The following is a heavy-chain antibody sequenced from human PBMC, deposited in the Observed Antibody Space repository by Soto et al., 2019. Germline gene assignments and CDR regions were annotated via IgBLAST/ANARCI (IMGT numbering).Heavy chain of an antibody. Sequence: GGSLRLSCAASGFTFSSYGMHWVRQAPGKGLEWVAVISYDGSNKYYADSVKGRFTISRDNSKNTLYLQMNSLRAEDTAVYYCVLWFGELSYYGMDVWGQGTTVTVSS. CDR2: ISYDGSNK. CDR1: GFTFSSYG. V-gene: IGHV3-30*03. CDR3: VLWFGELSYYGMDV. J-gene: IGHJ6*02. D-gene: IGHD3-10*01.